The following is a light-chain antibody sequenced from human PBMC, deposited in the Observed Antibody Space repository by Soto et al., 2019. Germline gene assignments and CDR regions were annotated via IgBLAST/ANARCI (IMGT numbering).Light chain of an antibody. CDR3: QVWDSSSDHVV. CDR2: YDS. Sequence: SYVLTQPPSVSVAPGKTARITCGGNNIGSKSVHWYQQKPGQAPGLVIYYDSDRPSGIPERFSGSNSGNTATLTISRVEAGDEADYYCQVWDSSSDHVVFGGGTKLPVL. V-gene: IGLV3-21*04. CDR1: NIGSKS. J-gene: IGLJ2*01.